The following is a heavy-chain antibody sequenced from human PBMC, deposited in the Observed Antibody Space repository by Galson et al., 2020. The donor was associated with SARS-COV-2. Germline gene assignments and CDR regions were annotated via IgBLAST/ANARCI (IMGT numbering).Heavy chain of an antibody. J-gene: IGHJ4*02. V-gene: IGHV3-30*03. CDR3: ARDTPDPITGTTGGFDY. CDR1: GFTFSSYG. CDR2: ISYDGSNK. D-gene: IGHD1-20*01. Sequence: GESLKISCAASGFTFSSYGMHWVRQAPGKGLEWVAVISYDGSNKYYADSVKGRFTISRDNSKNTLYLQMNSLRAEDTAVYYCARDTPDPITGTTGGFDYWGQGTLVTVS.